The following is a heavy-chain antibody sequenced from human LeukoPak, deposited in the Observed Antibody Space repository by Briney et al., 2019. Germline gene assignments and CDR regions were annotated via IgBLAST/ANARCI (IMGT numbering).Heavy chain of an antibody. CDR2: IYPGDSDT. CDR3: ARLISGSGSYYNGNNYYYYYMDV. CDR1: GYSFTSYW. Sequence: GESLKISCKGSGYSFTSYWIGWVRQMPGKGLEWMGIIYPGDSDTRYSPSFQGHVTISADKSISTAYLQWSSLKASDTAMYYCARLISGSGSYYNGNNYYYYYMDVWGKGTTVTVSS. J-gene: IGHJ6*03. V-gene: IGHV5-51*01. D-gene: IGHD3-10*01.